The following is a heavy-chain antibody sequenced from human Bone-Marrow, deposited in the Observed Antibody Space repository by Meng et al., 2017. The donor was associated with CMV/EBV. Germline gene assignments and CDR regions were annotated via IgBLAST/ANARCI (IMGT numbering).Heavy chain of an antibody. CDR2: TSGSGGST. CDR1: GFTFSSYA. D-gene: IGHD2-2*01. Sequence: GESLKISCAASGFTFSSYAMNWVRQAPGKGLEWVSATSGSGGSTYYADSVKGRFTISRDNSKNTLYLQMNSLRAEDTAVYYCAKDPAASSCSSTSWSPDYYYGMDVWGQGTTVTVSS. J-gene: IGHJ6*02. CDR3: AKDPAASSCSSTSWSPDYYYGMDV. V-gene: IGHV3-23*01.